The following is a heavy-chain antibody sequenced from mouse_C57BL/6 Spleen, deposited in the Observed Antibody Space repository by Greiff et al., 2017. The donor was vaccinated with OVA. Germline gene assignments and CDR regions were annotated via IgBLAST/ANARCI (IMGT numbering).Heavy chain of an antibody. CDR1: GYTFTSYW. V-gene: IGHV1-50*01. CDR3: ARSGYYGSFDY. CDR2: IDPSDSYT. Sequence: QVQLKQSGAELVKPGASVKLSCKASGYTFTSYWMQWVKQRPGQGLEWIGEIDPSDSYTNYNQKFKGKATLTVDTSSSTAYMQLSSLTSEDSAVYYCARSGYYGSFDYWGQGTTLTVSS. D-gene: IGHD1-1*01. J-gene: IGHJ2*01.